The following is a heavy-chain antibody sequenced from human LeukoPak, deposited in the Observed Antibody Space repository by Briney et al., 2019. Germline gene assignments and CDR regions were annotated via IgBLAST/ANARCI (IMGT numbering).Heavy chain of an antibody. D-gene: IGHD4-11*01. CDR3: ARESLHSPDLGY. V-gene: IGHV1-18*01. J-gene: IGHJ4*02. CDR2: ISAYNGNT. CDR1: GCTFTSYV. Sequence: GASVKVSCKASGCTFTSYVISWVRPAPGQGREGMGWISAYNGNTNYAQKLQGRVTMTTDTSTSTAYMELRSLRSDDTAVYYCARESLHSPDLGYWGQGTLATVSS.